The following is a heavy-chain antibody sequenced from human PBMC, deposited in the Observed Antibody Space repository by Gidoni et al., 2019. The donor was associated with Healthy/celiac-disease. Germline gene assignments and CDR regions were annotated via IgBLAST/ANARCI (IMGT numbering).Heavy chain of an antibody. Sequence: QVQLVESGGGLVKPGGSLSLSCSASGFTFSDYYMSWIRQAPGKGLEWFSYIRSSGSTIYYADSVKGRFTISRDNAKNSLDLQMNSRRAEDTAVYYCARDVGVTPFDYWGQGTLVTVSS. CDR2: IRSSGSTI. CDR1: GFTFSDYY. V-gene: IGHV3-11*01. CDR3: ARDVGVTPFDY. J-gene: IGHJ4*02. D-gene: IGHD2-15*01.